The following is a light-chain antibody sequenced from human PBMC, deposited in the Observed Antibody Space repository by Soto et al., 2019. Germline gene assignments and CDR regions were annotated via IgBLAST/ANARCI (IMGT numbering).Light chain of an antibody. Sequence: QSVLTQPASVSGSPGQSITISCTGTSSDVGSYNYVSWYQRHPGKAPKLIIYEVNKRPSGVPDRFSGSKSGNTASLTVSGLQAEDEADYYCSSYLNYNSEVFGTGTKVTVL. CDR1: SSDVGSYNY. CDR2: EVN. J-gene: IGLJ1*01. CDR3: SSYLNYNSEV. V-gene: IGLV2-8*01.